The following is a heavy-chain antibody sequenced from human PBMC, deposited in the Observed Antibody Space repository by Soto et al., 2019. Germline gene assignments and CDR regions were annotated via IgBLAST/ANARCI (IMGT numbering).Heavy chain of an antibody. CDR3: AKGARSDWPWYFDL. V-gene: IGHV3-9*01. J-gene: IGHJ2*01. D-gene: IGHD6-19*01. CDR2: ISWNSGAI. Sequence: EVQLVESGGGLVQPGRSLRLSCAVSGFTFEDYAMIWVRQVPGKGLECVSSISWNSGAIDYAASVKGRFTISRDNAKKSLYLEMNSLRVEDTALYYCAKGARSDWPWYFDLWGRGTLVTVSS. CDR1: GFTFEDYA.